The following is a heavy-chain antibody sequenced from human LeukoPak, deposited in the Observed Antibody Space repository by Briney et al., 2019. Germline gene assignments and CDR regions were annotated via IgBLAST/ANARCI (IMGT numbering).Heavy chain of an antibody. CDR1: GFTFSSYS. CDR2: ISSSSSYI. Sequence: KPGGSLRLSCAASGFTFSSYSMNWVRQAPGKGLEWVSSISSSSSYIYYADSVKGRFTISGDNAKNSLYLQMNSLRAEDTAVYYCARGGLVGALNFDYWGQGTLVTVSS. CDR3: ARGGLVGALNFDY. J-gene: IGHJ4*02. V-gene: IGHV3-21*01. D-gene: IGHD1-26*01.